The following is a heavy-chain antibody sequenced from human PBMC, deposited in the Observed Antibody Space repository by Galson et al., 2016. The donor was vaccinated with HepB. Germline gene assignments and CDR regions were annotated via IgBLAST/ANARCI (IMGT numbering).Heavy chain of an antibody. CDR2: INSDGGIT. CDR1: EFTFSRYW. CDR3: TRLDGTSWVDF. V-gene: IGHV3-74*01. J-gene: IGHJ4*02. D-gene: IGHD1-26*01. Sequence: SLRLSCAATEFTFSRYWMHWVRQAPGKGLVWVSRINSDGGITNYADSVKGRFTISRDNAKNTLSLQMNSLRPEDTAVYYCTRLDGTSWVDFWGQGTLVTVSS.